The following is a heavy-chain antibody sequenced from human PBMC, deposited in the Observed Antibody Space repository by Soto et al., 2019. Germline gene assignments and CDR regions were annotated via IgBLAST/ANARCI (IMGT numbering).Heavy chain of an antibody. CDR2: ISGSGGST. D-gene: IGHD2-15*01. CDR1: GFTFSSYA. Sequence: PGGSLRLSCAASGFTFSSYAMSWVRQAPGKGLEWVSAISGSGGSTYYADSVKGRFTISRDNSKNTLYLQMDSLRAEGTAVYYCAKRGKTAFYFDYWGQGTLVTVSS. J-gene: IGHJ4*02. V-gene: IGHV3-23*01. CDR3: AKRGKTAFYFDY.